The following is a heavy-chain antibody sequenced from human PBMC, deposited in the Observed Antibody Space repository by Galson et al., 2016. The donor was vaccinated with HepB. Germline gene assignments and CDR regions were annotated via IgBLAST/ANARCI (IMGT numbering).Heavy chain of an antibody. CDR3: AIRRGPTYYFDTSGPEGAFDI. D-gene: IGHD3-22*01. CDR1: GGSVSSGSYY. Sequence: SETLSLTCTVSGGSVSSGSYYWNWIRQPPGKGLEWIGYIYYSGNTDYNPSLKSRVTMSVDTSKNQFSLRLSSVTAADTAVYYCAIRRGPTYYFDTSGPEGAFDIWGQGTLVTVSS. V-gene: IGHV4-61*01. CDR2: IYYSGNT. J-gene: IGHJ3*02.